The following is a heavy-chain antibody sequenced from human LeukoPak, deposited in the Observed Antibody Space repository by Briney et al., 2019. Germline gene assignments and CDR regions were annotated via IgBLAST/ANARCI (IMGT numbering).Heavy chain of an antibody. CDR1: GFTFSSYA. Sequence: PPGGSLRLSCAASGFTFSSYAMSWVRQAPGKGLEWVSAISGSGGSTYYADSVKGRFTISRDNSKNTLYLQMNSLRAEDTAAYYCAKASDNYDLPAFDIWGQGTMVTVSS. V-gene: IGHV3-23*01. D-gene: IGHD3-3*01. J-gene: IGHJ3*02. CDR2: ISGSGGST. CDR3: AKASDNYDLPAFDI.